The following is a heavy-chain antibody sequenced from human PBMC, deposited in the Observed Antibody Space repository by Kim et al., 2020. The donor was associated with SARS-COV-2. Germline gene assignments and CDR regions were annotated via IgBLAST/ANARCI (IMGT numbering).Heavy chain of an antibody. Sequence: SETLSLTCTVSGGSISSSSYYWGWIRQPPGKGLEWIGSIYYSGSTYYNPSLKSRVTISVDTSKNQFSLKLSSVTAADTAVYYCARHGRRWLQLSPREFDSWGQGTLVTVSS. V-gene: IGHV4-39*01. CDR2: IYYSGST. CDR1: GGSISSSSYY. J-gene: IGHJ4*02. CDR3: ARHGRRWLQLSPREFDS. D-gene: IGHD5-12*01.